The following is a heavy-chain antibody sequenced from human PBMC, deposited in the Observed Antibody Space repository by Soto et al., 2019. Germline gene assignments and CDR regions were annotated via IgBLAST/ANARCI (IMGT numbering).Heavy chain of an antibody. D-gene: IGHD7-27*01. V-gene: IGHV4-34*01. Sequence: SETLSLTCTVSGGSISRYYWRWIRQPPRKGLEWIGEINHSGSTNYNPSLKSRVTISLDTSKNQFSLKLSSVTAADTAVYYCARGWGRIFDYWGQGTLVTVSS. CDR1: GGSISRYY. J-gene: IGHJ4*02. CDR3: ARGWGRIFDY. CDR2: INHSGST.